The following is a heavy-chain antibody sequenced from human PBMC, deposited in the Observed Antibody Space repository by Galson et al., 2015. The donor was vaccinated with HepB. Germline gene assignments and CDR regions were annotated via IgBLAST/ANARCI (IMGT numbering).Heavy chain of an antibody. V-gene: IGHV1-8*01. D-gene: IGHD3-22*01. J-gene: IGHJ3*02. CDR1: GYTFTSYD. CDR3: ARGPRYYDSSGYKRGAFDI. CDR2: MNPNSGNT. Sequence: SVKVSCKASGYTFTSYDINWVRQATGQGLEWMGWMNPNSGNTGYAQKFQGRVTMTRNTSISTAYMELSSLRSEDTAVYYCARGPRYYDSSGYKRGAFDIWGQGTMVTVSS.